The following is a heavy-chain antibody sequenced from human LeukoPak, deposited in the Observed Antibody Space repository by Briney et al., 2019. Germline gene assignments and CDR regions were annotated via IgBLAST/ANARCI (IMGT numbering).Heavy chain of an antibody. CDR3: ARDGGYYYDSSGYPMYLLDY. V-gene: IGHV1-69*13. D-gene: IGHD3-22*01. CDR2: IIPIFGTA. CDR1: GGTFSSYA. J-gene: IGHJ4*02. Sequence: SVKVSCKASGGTFSSYAISWVRQAPGQGLEWMGGIIPIFGTANYAQKFQGRVTITADESTSTAYMELSSLRSEDTAVYYCARDGGYYYDSSGYPMYLLDYWGQGTLVTVSS.